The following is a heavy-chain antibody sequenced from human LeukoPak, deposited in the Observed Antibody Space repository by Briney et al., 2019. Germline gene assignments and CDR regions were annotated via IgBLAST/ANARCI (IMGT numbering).Heavy chain of an antibody. J-gene: IGHJ4*02. CDR3: VRDEGTVVGGTLHRIDY. V-gene: IGHV1-18*01. CDR1: GYTFISYG. D-gene: IGHD6-13*01. CDR2: ISAYNGDT. Sequence: VASVKVSCKASGYTFISYGISWVRQAPGQGLEWMGWISAYNGDTNYAQKLQGRVTMTTDAFTSTAYMELRSLRSDDTAVYYCVRDEGTVVGGTLHRIDYWGQGTLVTVSS.